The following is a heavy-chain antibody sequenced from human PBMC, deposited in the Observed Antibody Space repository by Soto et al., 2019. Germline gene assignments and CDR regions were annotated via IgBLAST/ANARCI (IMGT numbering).Heavy chain of an antibody. J-gene: IGHJ6*02. Sequence: ASVKVSCKASGYTFTSYYMHWVRQAPGQGLEWMGIINPSGGSTSYAQKFQGRVTMTRDTSTSTVYMELSSLRSEDTAVYYCARKPLDDHYYDSSGYSSYYGMDVWGQGTTVTVSS. D-gene: IGHD3-22*01. CDR3: ARKPLDDHYYDSSGYSSYYGMDV. CDR2: INPSGGST. V-gene: IGHV1-46*01. CDR1: GYTFTSYY.